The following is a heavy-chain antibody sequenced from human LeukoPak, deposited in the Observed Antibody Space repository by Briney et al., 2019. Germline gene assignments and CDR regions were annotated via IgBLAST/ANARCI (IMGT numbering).Heavy chain of an antibody. V-gene: IGHV3-9*01. J-gene: IGHJ4*02. Sequence: GRSLRLSCAASGFTFDDYAMHWVRQAPGKGLEWVPGISWNSGSIGYADSVKGRFTISRDNAKNSLYLQMNSLRAEDTASYYCAKAGEGYDSSGYYYEFDYWGQGALVTVSS. CDR2: ISWNSGSI. D-gene: IGHD3-22*01. CDR3: AKAGEGYDSSGYYYEFDY. CDR1: GFTFDDYA.